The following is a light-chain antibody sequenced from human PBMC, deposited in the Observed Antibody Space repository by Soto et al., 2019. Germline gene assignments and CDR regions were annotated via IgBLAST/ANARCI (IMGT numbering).Light chain of an antibody. CDR1: DNDVGRYDY. Sequence: QSVLTQPPSASGSPGMSVTLSCSGTDNDVGRYDYVSWYQQHPGKAPELLIYEVSKRPSGVPDRFSASKSGNTASLTVSGLQGEDEADYYCMSYVGGNSVAFGGGTKLTVL. CDR2: EVS. CDR3: MSYVGGNSVA. J-gene: IGLJ2*01. V-gene: IGLV2-8*01.